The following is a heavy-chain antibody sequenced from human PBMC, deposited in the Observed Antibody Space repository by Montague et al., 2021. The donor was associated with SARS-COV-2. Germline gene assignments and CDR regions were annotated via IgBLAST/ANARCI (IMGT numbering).Heavy chain of an antibody. CDR1: NYSVSSGYH. V-gene: IGHV4-38-2*02. D-gene: IGHD1-26*01. CDR3: ARGVVGPTVLFLEY. J-gene: IGHJ4*02. CDR2: KFHSGST. Sequence: SETLSLTCTVSNYSVSSGYHWGWIRQFPGKGLEWIGFKFHSGSTYYNPSLQSRVITSVDTSKNQVSLKLRSVSAADTAVYYCARGVVGPTVLFLEYWGQGILVAVSS.